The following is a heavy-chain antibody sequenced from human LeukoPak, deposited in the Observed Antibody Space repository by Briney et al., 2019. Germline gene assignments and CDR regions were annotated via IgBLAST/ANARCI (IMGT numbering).Heavy chain of an antibody. CDR1: GYTFTSYG. V-gene: IGHV1-18*01. D-gene: IGHD6-19*01. CDR2: ISAYNGNT. J-gene: IGHJ4*02. Sequence: GASVKVSCKASGYTFTSYGISWVRQAPGQGLEWMGWISAYNGNTNYAQKLQGRVTMTTDTSTSTAYMELRSLRSDDTAVYYCAREEDVAVAGFGADYWGQGTLVTVSS. CDR3: AREEDVAVAGFGADY.